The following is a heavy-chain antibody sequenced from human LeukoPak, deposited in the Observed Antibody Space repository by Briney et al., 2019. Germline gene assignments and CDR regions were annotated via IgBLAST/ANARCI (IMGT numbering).Heavy chain of an antibody. D-gene: IGHD6-19*01. CDR1: GFTFSSYS. CDR2: ISSSSSYI. Sequence: PGGSLRLSCAASGFTFSSYSMNWVRQAPGKGLEWVSSISSSSSYIYYADSVKGRFTISRDDAKNSLYLQMNSLRAEDTAVYYCARDIGYSSGWYQGGGYYYYMDVWGKGTTVTVSS. V-gene: IGHV3-21*01. CDR3: ARDIGYSSGWYQGGGYYYYMDV. J-gene: IGHJ6*03.